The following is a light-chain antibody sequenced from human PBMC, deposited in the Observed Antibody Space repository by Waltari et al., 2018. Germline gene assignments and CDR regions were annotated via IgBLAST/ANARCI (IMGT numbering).Light chain of an antibody. CDR2: DNS. J-gene: IGLJ2*01. V-gene: IGLV3-21*02. CDR1: NIGSKR. Sequence: SYVLTQPTSVSVAPGPTATITCGGDNIGSKRVHWYQQKPGQAPVLVMYDNSDRPSGIPERFSGSNSGNTATLTISRVEAGDEADYYCQVWDTSTDHYVVFGGGTKLTV. CDR3: QVWDTSTDHYVV.